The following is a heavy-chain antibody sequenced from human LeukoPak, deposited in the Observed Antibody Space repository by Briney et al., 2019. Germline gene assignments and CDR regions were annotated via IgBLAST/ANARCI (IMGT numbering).Heavy chain of an antibody. D-gene: IGHD1-1*01. CDR3: AVYNSNDGGFDP. V-gene: IGHV3-21*01. Sequence: GGSLRLSCAASGFTFSSYSMNWVRQAPVKGLEWVSSISSSSSYIYYADSVKGRFTISRDNAKNSLYLQMNSLRAEDTAVYYCAVYNSNDGGFDPWGQGTLVTVSS. CDR1: GFTFSSYS. CDR2: ISSSSSYI. J-gene: IGHJ5*02.